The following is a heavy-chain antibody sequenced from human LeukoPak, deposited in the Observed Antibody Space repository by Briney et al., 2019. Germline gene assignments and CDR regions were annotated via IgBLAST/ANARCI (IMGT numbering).Heavy chain of an antibody. V-gene: IGHV4-34*01. CDR2: INHSGST. CDR1: GGSFSGYY. J-gene: IGHJ6*03. Sequence: SETLSLTCAVYGGSFSGYYWSWIRQPPGKGLEWIGEINHSGSTNYNPSLKSRVTISVDTTKNQFSLKLSSVTAANTAVYYCARGLRVRAFYYYYYMDVWGKGTTVTVSS. CDR3: ARGLRVRAFYYYYYMDV.